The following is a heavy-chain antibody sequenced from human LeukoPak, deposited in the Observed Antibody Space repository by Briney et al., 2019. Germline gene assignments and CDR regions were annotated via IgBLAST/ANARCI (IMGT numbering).Heavy chain of an antibody. J-gene: IGHJ4*02. D-gene: IGHD3-10*01. V-gene: IGHV1-18*01. CDR2: ISAYNGNT. CDR1: GYTFTSYG. Sequence: ASVKVSCKASGYTFTSYGISWVRQAPGQGLEWMGWISAYNGNTNYAQKLQGRVTMTTDTSTSTAYMELRSLRSDDTAVYYCARDYRPWFGELLYCDYWGQGTLVTVSS. CDR3: ARDYRPWFGELLYCDY.